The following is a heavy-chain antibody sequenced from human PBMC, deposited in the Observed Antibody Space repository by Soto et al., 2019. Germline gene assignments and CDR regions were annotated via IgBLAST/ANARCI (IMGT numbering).Heavy chain of an antibody. D-gene: IGHD3-3*01. CDR1: GFTFSSYW. CDR2: INSDGSST. Sequence: GGSLRLSCAASGFTFSSYWMHWVRQAPGKGLVWVSRINSDGSSTSYADSVKGRFTISRDNAKNTLYLQMNSLRAEDTAVYYCARDRGPMSGYDAFDIWGQGTMVTVSS. CDR3: ARDRGPMSGYDAFDI. V-gene: IGHV3-74*01. J-gene: IGHJ3*02.